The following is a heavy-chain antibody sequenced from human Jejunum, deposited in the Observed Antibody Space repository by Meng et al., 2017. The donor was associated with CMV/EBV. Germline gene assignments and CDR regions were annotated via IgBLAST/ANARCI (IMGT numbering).Heavy chain of an antibody. CDR2: INPHNGAT. CDR3: ARDEGTSASSDY. D-gene: IGHD2-8*02. J-gene: IGHJ4*02. CDR1: GYTFTVYY. Sequence: CTASGYTFTVYYLHWVRHAPGQGLEWMGRINPHNGATDYAQKFQGRVTLTRVTSINTAYMELSRLTSDDTAIYYCARDEGTSASSDYWGQGSLVTVSS. V-gene: IGHV1-2*06.